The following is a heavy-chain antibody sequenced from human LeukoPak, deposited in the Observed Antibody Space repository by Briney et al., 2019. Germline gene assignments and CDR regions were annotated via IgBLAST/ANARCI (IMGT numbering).Heavy chain of an antibody. D-gene: IGHD6-19*01. Sequence: SETLSLTCTVSGGSISSYYWSWIRQPPGKGLEWIGYTYYSGSTNYNPSLKSRVTISVDTSKNQFSLKLSSVTAADTAVYYCAKHGASIAVAIRAFDIWGQGTMVTVSS. CDR1: GGSISSYY. CDR2: TYYSGST. CDR3: AKHGASIAVAIRAFDI. J-gene: IGHJ3*02. V-gene: IGHV4-59*08.